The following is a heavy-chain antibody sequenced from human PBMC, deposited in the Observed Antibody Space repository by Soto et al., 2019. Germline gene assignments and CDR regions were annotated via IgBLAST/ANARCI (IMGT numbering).Heavy chain of an antibody. D-gene: IGHD1-26*01. CDR1: GGPFSSYA. CDR3: ARVIVGATYDAFDI. Sequence: SVKVSCKASGGPFSSYAISWVGQAPGRGLEWMGGVIPIFGTANYAQKFQGRVTITADESTSTAYMELSSLRSEDTAVYYCARVIVGATYDAFDIWGQGTMVTVSS. J-gene: IGHJ3*02. V-gene: IGHV1-69*13. CDR2: VIPIFGTA.